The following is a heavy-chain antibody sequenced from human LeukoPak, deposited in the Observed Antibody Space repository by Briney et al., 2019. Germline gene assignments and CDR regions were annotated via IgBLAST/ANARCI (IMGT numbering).Heavy chain of an antibody. Sequence: SETLSLTCTVPGGSISSYFWSWIRQPAGKGLEWIGRIYTSGITNYNPSLKSRVTMSVDTSKNQFSLRLTSVTAADTAVYYCSRAVEPNGRSLDSWGQGTLVTVSS. V-gene: IGHV4-4*07. CDR1: GGSISSYF. CDR3: SRAVEPNGRSLDS. CDR2: IYTSGIT. D-gene: IGHD6-19*01. J-gene: IGHJ4*02.